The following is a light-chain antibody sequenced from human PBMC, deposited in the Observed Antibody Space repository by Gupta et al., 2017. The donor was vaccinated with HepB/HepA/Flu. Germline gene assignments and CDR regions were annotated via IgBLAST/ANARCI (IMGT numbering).Light chain of an antibody. CDR1: QRISPW. Sequence: DIRMTQSPSTLSASVGDRVTITCRASQRISPWLAWYQQKPGKAPKLLIYKTSTLESGVQSRLSGSGSGTEFTLTISSLQPDDVAIYYCQQYNNYPLSFGGGTQVKIK. CDR2: KTS. J-gene: IGKJ4*01. V-gene: IGKV1-5*03. CDR3: QQYNNYPLS.